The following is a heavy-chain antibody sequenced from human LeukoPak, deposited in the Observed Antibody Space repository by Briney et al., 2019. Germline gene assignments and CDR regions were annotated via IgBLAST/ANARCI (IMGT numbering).Heavy chain of an antibody. CDR1: GFTFSSYA. V-gene: IGHV3-23*01. J-gene: IGHJ4*02. CDR3: AKSGYYDFWSGYYDY. D-gene: IGHD3-3*01. Sequence: GGSLRLSCAASGFTFSSYAMSWVRQAPGKGLEWVSAISGSGGSTYYADSVKGRFTISRDNSKNTLYLQMNSLRAEDTAVYYCAKSGYYDFWSGYYDYWGQGTLVTVSS. CDR2: ISGSGGST.